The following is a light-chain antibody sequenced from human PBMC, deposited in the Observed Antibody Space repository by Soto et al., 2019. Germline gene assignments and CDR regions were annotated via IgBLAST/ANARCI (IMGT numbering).Light chain of an antibody. V-gene: IGLV2-14*01. CDR3: SSSTTSSTH. Sequence: QSALTQPASVSGSPGQSITISCTGTSSDVGGYNHVSWFQQHPGKAPKLMINDVSNRPSGVSTRFSGSESGNTASLTISGLQAEDAADYYCSSSTTSSTHFGTGTKVTVL. J-gene: IGLJ1*01. CDR1: SSDVGGYNH. CDR2: DVS.